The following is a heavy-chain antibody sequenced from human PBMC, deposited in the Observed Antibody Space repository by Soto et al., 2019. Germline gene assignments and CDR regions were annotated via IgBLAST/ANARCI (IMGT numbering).Heavy chain of an antibody. D-gene: IGHD4-17*01. CDR2: IGSDGSPT. V-gene: IGHV3-74*01. CDR1: GFTFSSYW. J-gene: IGHJ4*02. Sequence: EVQLVESGGGLVQPGGSLRLSCAASGFTFSSYWIHWVRQAPGKGLVWVSRIGSDGSPTRYADSVKGRFTISRDNAKNTLYLQMSCLRAEDTAVYYCARGRGYGDYFYIDYWGQGTLVTVSS. CDR3: ARGRGYGDYFYIDY.